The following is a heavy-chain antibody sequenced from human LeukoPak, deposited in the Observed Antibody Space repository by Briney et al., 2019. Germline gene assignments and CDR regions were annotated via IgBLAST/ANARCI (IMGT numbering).Heavy chain of an antibody. CDR1: GFTFRDFA. J-gene: IGHJ4*02. Sequence: GGSLRLSCAASGFTFRDFAMSWVRQAPGKGLEWVSAISGDAHSTYYADSLKGRFTISRDNSKNTLYLQMNSLRAADTATYFCVKDAPLPFDFWGQGALDIVSS. CDR3: VKDAPLPFDF. V-gene: IGHV3-23*01. CDR2: ISGDAHST.